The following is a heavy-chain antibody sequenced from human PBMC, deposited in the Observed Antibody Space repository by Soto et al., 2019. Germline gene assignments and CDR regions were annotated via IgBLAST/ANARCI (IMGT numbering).Heavy chain of an antibody. CDR2: IYHDGNT. Sequence: QVQLQESGPGLVTPSGTLSLTCAVSGGSISSSNWWSWVRQPPGKGLEWIGEIYHDGNTHYNPSLKSRVTRSVDKSQNHFALIVTSLTAADTAVYYCAKLDGGGYWGQGTLVTVSS. D-gene: IGHD1-1*01. J-gene: IGHJ4*02. CDR1: GGSISSSNW. V-gene: IGHV4-4*02. CDR3: AKLDGGGY.